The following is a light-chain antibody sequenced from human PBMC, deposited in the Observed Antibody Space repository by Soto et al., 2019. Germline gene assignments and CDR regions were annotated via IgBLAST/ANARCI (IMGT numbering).Light chain of an antibody. CDR2: DAS. Sequence: EIVVTQSPATLSVSPGEEATLACVASQSVSSYVAWYQQRPGLAPRLLIYDASQRATGIPTRFSGAGSGRAFTLTISSLEPEDFAVYYCQQRGDWPVTFGGGTRVE. J-gene: IGKJ4*01. CDR1: QSVSSY. CDR3: QQRGDWPVT. V-gene: IGKV3-11*02.